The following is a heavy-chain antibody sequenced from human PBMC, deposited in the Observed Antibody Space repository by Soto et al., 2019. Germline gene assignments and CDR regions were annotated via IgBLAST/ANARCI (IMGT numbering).Heavy chain of an antibody. Sequence: SVKVSCKASGGTFSSYAISWVRQAPGQGLEWMGGIIPIFGTANYAQKFQGRVTITADESTSTAYMELSSLRSEDTAVYYCARGRYCGGDCFNNWFDPWGQGTLVTVSS. CDR3: ARGRYCGGDCFNNWFDP. V-gene: IGHV1-69*13. CDR2: IIPIFGTA. CDR1: GGTFSSYA. D-gene: IGHD2-21*02. J-gene: IGHJ5*02.